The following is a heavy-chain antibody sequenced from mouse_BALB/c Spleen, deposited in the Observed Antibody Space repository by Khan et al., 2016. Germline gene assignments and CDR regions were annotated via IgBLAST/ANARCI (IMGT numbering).Heavy chain of an antibody. Sequence: QIQLVQSGPELKKPGETVKISCKASGYTFTNYGMNWVKQAPGKGLKWMGWINTYTGEPTYADDFKGRFAFSLETYASSAYLQINNLKNEATATYFCARWGSSGTGNYWGQGTTLTVSS. CDR2: INTYTGEP. CDR1: GYTFTNYG. J-gene: IGHJ2*01. V-gene: IGHV9-3-1*01. CDR3: ARWGSSGTGNY. D-gene: IGHD3-1*01.